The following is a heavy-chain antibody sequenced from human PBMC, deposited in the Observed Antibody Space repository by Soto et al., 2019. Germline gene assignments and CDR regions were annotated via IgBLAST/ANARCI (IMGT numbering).Heavy chain of an antibody. Sequence: QVQLVESGGGVVQPGKSLRLSCEASGFIFSSYAIHWVRQAPGKGLEWVAIIWYDGGDKYYADSVKGRFSISRDNSNNTVYLQMDSLRAEDTALYYCARARLQSATTFFDYWGQGTLVIVSS. J-gene: IGHJ4*02. D-gene: IGHD2-15*01. CDR3: ARARLQSATTFFDY. CDR2: IWYDGGDK. CDR1: GFIFSSYA. V-gene: IGHV3-33*01.